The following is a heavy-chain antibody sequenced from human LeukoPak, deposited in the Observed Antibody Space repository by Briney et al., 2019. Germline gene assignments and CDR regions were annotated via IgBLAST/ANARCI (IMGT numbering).Heavy chain of an antibody. V-gene: IGHV1-2*06. CDR3: TRDATTIQNYYMDV. J-gene: IGHJ6*03. Sequence: VASVKVSCKTSGYTFTGHNMHWVRQAPGQGLEWMGRINPNTGGTNYAQKFQGRVTMTRDTSISTAYMELNSLRSDDTAEYYCTRDATTIQNYYMDVWGTGTTVTVSS. CDR1: GYTFTGHN. CDR2: INPNTGGT. D-gene: IGHD1-26*01.